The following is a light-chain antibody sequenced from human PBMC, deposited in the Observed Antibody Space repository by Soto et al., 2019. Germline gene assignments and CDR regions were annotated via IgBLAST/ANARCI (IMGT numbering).Light chain of an antibody. J-gene: IGLJ2*01. CDR3: QTWGTGIQV. Sequence: QLVLTQSPSASASLGASVKLTCTLSSGHSTYAIAWHQQQPEKGPRYLMKLNSDGSHNKGDGIPDRFSGSNSGAERYLTSSSLQYEDEADYYCQTWGTGIQVFGGGTKLTVL. CDR1: SGHSTYA. CDR2: LNSDGSH. V-gene: IGLV4-69*01.